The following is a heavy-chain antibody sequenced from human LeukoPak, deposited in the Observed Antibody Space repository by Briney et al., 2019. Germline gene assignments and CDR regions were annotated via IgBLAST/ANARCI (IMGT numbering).Heavy chain of an antibody. D-gene: IGHD3-22*01. CDR1: GYTFTSYY. CDR2: INPSGGST. V-gene: IGHV1-46*01. J-gene: IGHJ4*02. Sequence: ASVKVSCKASGYTFTSYYMHWVRQAPGEGLEWMGVINPSGGSTSYAEKFQGRVTMTRDTSTSTVYMELGSLRSEDTAVYYCATSTPPIYYYDSSGYSHFDYWGQGTLVTVSS. CDR3: ATSTPPIYYYDSSGYSHFDY.